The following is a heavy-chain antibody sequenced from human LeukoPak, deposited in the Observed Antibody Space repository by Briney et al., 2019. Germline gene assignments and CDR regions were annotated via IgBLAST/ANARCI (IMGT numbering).Heavy chain of an antibody. J-gene: IGHJ4*02. CDR3: ARSWRYFSGGSCPFDY. V-gene: IGHV1-69*10. D-gene: IGHD2-15*01. CDR1: ASAFSSYA. CDR2: IIPILGIA. Sequence: VKLSFKSAASAFSSYAISWMRQPPGPGLGWMGRIIPILGIASYAQKFQGRVTITADKSTSTAYMELRSMRSEDTAVYYCARSWRYFSGGSCPFDYWGEGTLVTVSS.